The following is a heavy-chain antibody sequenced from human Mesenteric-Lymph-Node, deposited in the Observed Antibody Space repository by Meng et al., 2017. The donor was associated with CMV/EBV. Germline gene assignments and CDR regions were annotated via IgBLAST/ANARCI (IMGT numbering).Heavy chain of an antibody. V-gene: IGHV4-34*01. CDR2: INHSGST. CDR3: ARRGYCSSTSCYTTGYYGMDV. Sequence: SQTLSLTCAVYGGSFSGYYWSWIRQPPGKGLEWIGEINHSGSTNYNPSLKSRVTISVDTSKNQFSLKLSSVTAADTAVYYCARRGYCSSTSCYTTGYYGMDVWGQGTTVTVSS. J-gene: IGHJ6*02. D-gene: IGHD2-2*02. CDR1: GGSFSGYY.